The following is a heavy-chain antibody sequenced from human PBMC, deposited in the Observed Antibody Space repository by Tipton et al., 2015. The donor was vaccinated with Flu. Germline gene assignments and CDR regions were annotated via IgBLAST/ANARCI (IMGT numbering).Heavy chain of an antibody. CDR3: ARHKFAADSSGWYAYWYFDL. CDR2: IYTSGST. J-gene: IGHJ2*01. D-gene: IGHD6-19*01. CDR1: GGSISSYY. Sequence: PGLVKPSETLSLTCTVSGGSISSYYWSWIRQPAGMGLEWIGRIYTSGSTNYNPSLKSRVTMSVDTSKNQFSLKLSSVTAADTAVYYCARHKFAADSSGWYAYWYFDLWGRGTLVTVSS. V-gene: IGHV4-4*07.